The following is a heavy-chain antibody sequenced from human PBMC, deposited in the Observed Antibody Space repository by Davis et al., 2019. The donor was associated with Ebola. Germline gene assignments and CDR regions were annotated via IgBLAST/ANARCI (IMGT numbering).Heavy chain of an antibody. V-gene: IGHV4-39*01. Sequence: MPSETLSLTCTVSAGSIGSRTYYWRWPRQPPGMGLEWIGSIYYSGSTYYNPSLKSRVTISVDTSKNQFSLKLSSVTAADTAVYYCARHYSSGWDYFDYWGQGTLVTVSS. D-gene: IGHD6-19*01. J-gene: IGHJ4*02. CDR1: AGSIGSRTYY. CDR3: ARHYSSGWDYFDY. CDR2: IYYSGST.